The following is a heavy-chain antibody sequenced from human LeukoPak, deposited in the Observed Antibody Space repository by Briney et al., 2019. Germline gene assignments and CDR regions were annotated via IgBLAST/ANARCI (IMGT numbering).Heavy chain of an antibody. CDR3: ARSSYSDYAFDY. V-gene: IGHV4-59*01. J-gene: IGHJ4*02. D-gene: IGHD4-11*01. Sequence: PSETLSLTCTVSGGSISTYYWSWIRQPPGKGLEWIGYIYYSGNTNINPSLKSRITISIDTSKNQFSLKLSSVTAADTAVYYCARSSYSDYAFDYWGQGTLVTVSS. CDR2: IYYSGNT. CDR1: GGSISTYY.